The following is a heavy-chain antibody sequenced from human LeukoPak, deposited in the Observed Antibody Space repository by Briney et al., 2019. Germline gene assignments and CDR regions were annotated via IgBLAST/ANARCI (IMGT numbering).Heavy chain of an antibody. D-gene: IGHD3-22*01. CDR2: ISHRGDT. CDR1: GCSINNDYD. V-gene: IGHV4-38-2*01. J-gene: IGHJ4*02. Sequence: SDTLSLTCAVSGCSINNDYDRGWIRPSRRKGLELIGIISHRGDTYYKPSLKSRVTLSVDTSQNNFSLQVKSLTSADTAVYYSPSPSGDSSGYYFDYWGQGTLVTVSS. CDR3: PSPSGDSSGYYFDY.